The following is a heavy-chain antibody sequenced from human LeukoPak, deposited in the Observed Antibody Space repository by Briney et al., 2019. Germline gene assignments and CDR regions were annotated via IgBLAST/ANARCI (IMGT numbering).Heavy chain of an antibody. CDR2: IYYSGST. CDR3: ASLNSSSWYYYYMDV. CDR1: GGSISSYY. D-gene: IGHD6-13*01. J-gene: IGHJ6*03. Sequence: SETLSLTYTVSGGSISSYYWSWIRQPPGKGLEWIGYIYYSGSTNYNPSLKSRVTISVDTSKNQFSLKLSSVTAADTAVYYCASLNSSSWYYYYMDVWGKGTTVTVSS. V-gene: IGHV4-59*01.